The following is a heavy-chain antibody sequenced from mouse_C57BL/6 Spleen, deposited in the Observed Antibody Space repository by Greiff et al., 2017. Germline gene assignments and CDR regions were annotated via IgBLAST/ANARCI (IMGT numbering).Heavy chain of an antibody. Sequence: QVQLQQSGPELVKPGASVKLSCKASGYTFTSYWMHWVKQRPGQGLEWIGMIHPSSGSTNYNEKFKSKATLTVDNSSSTAYMQLSSLTSEDSAVYYCARDSLLWVDDWGQGTSVTVSS. J-gene: IGHJ4*01. CDR1: GYTFTSYW. V-gene: IGHV1-64*01. CDR2: IHPSSGST. CDR3: ARDSLLWVDD. D-gene: IGHD2-1*01.